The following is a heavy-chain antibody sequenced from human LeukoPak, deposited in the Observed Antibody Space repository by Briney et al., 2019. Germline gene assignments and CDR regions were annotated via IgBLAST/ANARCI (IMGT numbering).Heavy chain of an antibody. CDR3: ARDREYCSSTSCSYLFDY. V-gene: IGHV3-33*01. CDR2: IWYDGSNK. J-gene: IGHJ4*02. Sequence: PGGSLRLSCAVSGFTFSSYGMHWVRQAPGKGLEWVAVIWYDGSNKYYADSVKGRFTISRDNSKNTLYLQMNSLRAEDTAVYYCARDREYCSSTSCSYLFDYWGQGTLVTVSS. D-gene: IGHD2-2*01. CDR1: GFTFSSYG.